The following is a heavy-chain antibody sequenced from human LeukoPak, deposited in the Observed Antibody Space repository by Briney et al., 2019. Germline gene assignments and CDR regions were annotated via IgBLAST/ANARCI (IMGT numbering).Heavy chain of an antibody. CDR3: AGTGYEIIFDY. CDR2: ISSRGNIV. D-gene: IGHD3-9*01. Sequence: PGGSLRLSCAASGFTFSSYEMNWVRQAPGKGLEWLSYISSRGNIVYYADSVKGRFTISRDNAKNSLYLQMNSLRAEDTAVYYCAGTGYEIIFDYWGQGTLVTVSS. J-gene: IGHJ4*02. CDR1: GFTFSSYE. V-gene: IGHV3-48*03.